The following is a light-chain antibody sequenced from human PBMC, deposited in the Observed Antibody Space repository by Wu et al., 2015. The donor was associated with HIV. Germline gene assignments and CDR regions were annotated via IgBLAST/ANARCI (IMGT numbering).Light chain of an antibody. CDR3: QQYSFWPRS. V-gene: IGKV3-15*01. J-gene: IGKJ2*03. CDR2: DAS. CDR1: QDIHNK. Sequence: EIVVTQSPATLSVSPRERATLSCRASQDIHNKLAWYQQKPGQAPRLLIYDASTRATDIPARFSGSGSGTEFSLTISSLQSEDCAVYYCQQYSFWPRSFGQGTKLEI.